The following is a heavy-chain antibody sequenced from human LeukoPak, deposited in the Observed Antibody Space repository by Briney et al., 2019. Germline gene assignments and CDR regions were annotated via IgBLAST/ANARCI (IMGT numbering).Heavy chain of an antibody. D-gene: IGHD2-2*01. CDR1: GYTFTSYD. CDR3: ARAYIVVVPAAPRVGDIGY. J-gene: IGHJ4*02. Sequence: GASVKVSCKASGYTFTSYDINWVRQATGQGLEWMGWMNPNSGNTGYAQKFQGRVTMTRNTSISTAYMELSSLRSDDTAVYYCARAYIVVVPAAPRVGDIGYWGQGTLVTVSS. CDR2: MNPNSGNT. V-gene: IGHV1-8*01.